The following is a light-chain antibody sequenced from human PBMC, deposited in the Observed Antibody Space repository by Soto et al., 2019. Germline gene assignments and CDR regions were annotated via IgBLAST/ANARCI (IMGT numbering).Light chain of an antibody. V-gene: IGKV1-16*02. Sequence: DIQMTHSPSSLSASVEDRVIITCRASQGISNYLNWYQQTPGKDPKLLICAASSLQSGVPSKFSGSGSATDFTLTISCLQSEDFATYYCQQYYIYPETFRQGPKGGYQ. CDR1: QGISNY. CDR2: AAS. CDR3: QQYYIYPET. J-gene: IGKJ1*01.